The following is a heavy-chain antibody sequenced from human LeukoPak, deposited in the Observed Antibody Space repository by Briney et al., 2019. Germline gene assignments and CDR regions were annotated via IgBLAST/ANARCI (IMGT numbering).Heavy chain of an antibody. V-gene: IGHV3-21*01. D-gene: IGHD4-17*01. Sequence: PAGSLSLSCAASGFTFSSYSWNWPRQAPGQGLKGLSSPSGSSNRYKYYAHSVKGRFTISRDDAKNSRYLQMNSLRAEDTAVYCCARPSINDYGDIGYWGQGTLVTVSS. J-gene: IGHJ4*02. CDR1: GFTFSSYS. CDR3: ARPSINDYGDIGY. CDR2: PSGSSNRYK.